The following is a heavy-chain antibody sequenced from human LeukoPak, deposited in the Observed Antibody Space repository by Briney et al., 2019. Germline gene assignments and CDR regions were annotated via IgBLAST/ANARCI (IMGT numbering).Heavy chain of an antibody. V-gene: IGHV4-59*01. CDR3: AKGYSRSNIFDY. D-gene: IGHD6-13*01. J-gene: IGHJ4*02. CDR1: GCSISSYY. Sequence: SETLSLTCTVSGCSISSYYWSWIRQPPGKGLEWIGYIDYSGTTDYNPSLKSRVTISIDTSKNQFSLKLSSVTAADMAVYYCAKGYSRSNIFDYWGQGTLVTVSS. CDR2: IDYSGTT.